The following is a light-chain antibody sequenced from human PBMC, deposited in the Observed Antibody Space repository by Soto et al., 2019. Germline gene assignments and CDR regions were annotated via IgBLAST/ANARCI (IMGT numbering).Light chain of an antibody. CDR2: VGS. CDR1: RSVGNR. CDR3: QQCTTDPVT. J-gene: IGKJ1*01. Sequence: DIQMTQSPSTLSASVGDRVTITCRASRSVGNRLDWYQQKPGKAPKVLIFVGSTLRSGVPSRFSGSGSGTEFSLTISSLQPDDFATYYCQQCTTDPVTFGQGTKVQVK. V-gene: IGKV1-5*01.